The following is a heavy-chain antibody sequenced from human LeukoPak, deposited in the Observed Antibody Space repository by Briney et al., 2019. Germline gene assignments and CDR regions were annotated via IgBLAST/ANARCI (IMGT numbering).Heavy chain of an antibody. V-gene: IGHV4-38-2*01. J-gene: IGHJ4*02. D-gene: IGHD4-17*01. Sequence: SETLSLTRAVSGYSISSGYYWGWIRQPPGKGLEWIGSIYHSGSTYYNPSLKSRVTISVDTSKNQFSLKLSSVTAADTAVYYCARHRGFDYGDYELDYWGQGTLVTVSS. CDR2: IYHSGST. CDR1: GYSISSGYY. CDR3: ARHRGFDYGDYELDY.